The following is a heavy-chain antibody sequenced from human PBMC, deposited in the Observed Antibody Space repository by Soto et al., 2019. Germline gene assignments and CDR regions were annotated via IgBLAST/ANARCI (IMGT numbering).Heavy chain of an antibody. J-gene: IGHJ4*02. V-gene: IGHV4-61*01. CDR2: IYFSGST. CDR1: GGSVSSGSYY. D-gene: IGHD3-10*01. Sequence: SETLSLTCTVSGGSVSSGSYYWSWIRQPPGKGLEWIGYIYFSGSTNYNPSLKSRVTISIDMSKNQFSLRLTSVTAADTAVYYCARYHYGSGSYSLFDFWGQGTLVTVSS. CDR3: ARYHYGSGSYSLFDF.